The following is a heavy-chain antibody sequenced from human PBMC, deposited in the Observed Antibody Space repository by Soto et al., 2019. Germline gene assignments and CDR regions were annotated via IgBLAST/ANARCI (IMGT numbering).Heavy chain of an antibody. J-gene: IGHJ4*02. CDR2: IKSKTDGGTT. D-gene: IGHD1-1*01. CDR1: GFTVSNAW. CDR3: STDGGTTGMIVTLY. V-gene: IGHV3-15*01. Sequence: EVQLVESGGGLVKPGGSLRLSCAASGFTVSNAWMSWVRQAPGKGLEWVGRIKSKTDGGTTDYAAPVKGRFTVSRDDSKNTLYLQMNSLKTEDTAVYYCSTDGGTTGMIVTLYWGQGTLVTVSS.